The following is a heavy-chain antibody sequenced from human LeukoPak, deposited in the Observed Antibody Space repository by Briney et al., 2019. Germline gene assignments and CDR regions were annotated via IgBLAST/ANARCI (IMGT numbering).Heavy chain of an antibody. J-gene: IGHJ4*02. Sequence: SVKVSCKASGGTFSNYAITWVRQAPGQGLEWTGRIIPILGIANYAQKIQGRVTIIADKSTSTAYMELSSLRSEDTAVYYCATHGLGYDSSGYVDYWGQGTLVTVSS. CDR1: GGTFSNYA. CDR3: ATHGLGYDSSGYVDY. CDR2: IIPILGIA. D-gene: IGHD3-22*01. V-gene: IGHV1-69*04.